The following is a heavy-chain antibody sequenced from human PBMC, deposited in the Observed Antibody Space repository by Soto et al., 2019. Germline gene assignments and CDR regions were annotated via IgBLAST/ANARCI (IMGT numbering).Heavy chain of an antibody. D-gene: IGHD6-13*01. CDR1: GGSICSYY. CDR3: ASFSSSWPIIFDY. J-gene: IGHJ4*02. CDR2: IYYSGST. Sequence: SETLSLTCTVSGGSICSYYWSWIRQPPGKGLEWIGYIYYSGSTNYNPSLKSRVTISVDTSKNQFSLKLSSVTAADTAVYYCASFSSSWPIIFDYWGQGTLVTVSS. V-gene: IGHV4-59*01.